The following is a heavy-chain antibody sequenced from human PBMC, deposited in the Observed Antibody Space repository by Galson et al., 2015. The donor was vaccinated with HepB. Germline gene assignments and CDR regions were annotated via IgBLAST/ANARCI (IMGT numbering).Heavy chain of an antibody. V-gene: IGHV4-59*01. CDR3: ARDLGIAAAGTWFRYFDL. Sequence: ETLSLTCTVSGGSISSYYWSWIRQPPGKGLEWIGYIYYSGSTNYDPSLKSRVTISVDTSKNQFSLKLSSVTAADTAVYYCARDLGIAAAGTWFRYFDLWGRGTLVTVSS. D-gene: IGHD6-13*01. CDR1: GGSISSYY. J-gene: IGHJ2*01. CDR2: IYYSGST.